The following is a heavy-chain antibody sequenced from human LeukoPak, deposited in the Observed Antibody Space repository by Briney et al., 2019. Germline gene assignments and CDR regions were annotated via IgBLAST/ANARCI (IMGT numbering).Heavy chain of an antibody. CDR3: ARAPRGKSSGYLYYFDY. V-gene: IGHV1-69*13. CDR1: GGTFSSYA. J-gene: IGHJ4*02. CDR2: IIPIFGTA. D-gene: IGHD3-22*01. Sequence: ASVKVSCKASGGTFSSYAISWVRQAPGQGLEWMGGIIPIFGTANYAQKFQGRVTITADESTSTAYMELSSLRSEDTAVYYCARAPRGKSSGYLYYFDYWGQGTLVTVSS.